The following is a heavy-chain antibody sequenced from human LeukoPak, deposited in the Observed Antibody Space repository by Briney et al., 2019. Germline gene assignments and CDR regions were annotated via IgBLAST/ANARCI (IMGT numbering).Heavy chain of an antibody. D-gene: IGHD6-19*01. J-gene: IGHJ6*04. Sequence: GGSLRLSCAASGFTFSSYGMYWVRQAPGKGLEWVAVISSDGSNKYYADSVKGRFTISRDNSKNTLYLQMNSLRAEDTAVYYFAKDPIPMAGKNYYRMDVGGKGTTVSVSS. CDR2: ISSDGSNK. CDR3: AKDPIPMAGKNYYRMDV. CDR1: GFTFSSYG. V-gene: IGHV3-30*18.